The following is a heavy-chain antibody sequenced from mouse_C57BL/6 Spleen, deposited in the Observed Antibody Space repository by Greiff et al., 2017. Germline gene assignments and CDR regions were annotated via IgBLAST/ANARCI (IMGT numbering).Heavy chain of an antibody. CDR3: ARSGGVTWYFEV. D-gene: IGHD2-5*01. CDR2: IYPGDGDT. Sequence: QVQLQQSGAELVKPGASVKISCKASGYAFSSYWMNWVKQRPGKGLEWIGQIYPGDGDTNYNGKFKGKATLTADKSSSTAYMQLSSLTSEDSAVYFCARSGGVTWYFEVWGTGTTVTVSS. J-gene: IGHJ1*03. CDR1: GYAFSSYW. V-gene: IGHV1-80*01.